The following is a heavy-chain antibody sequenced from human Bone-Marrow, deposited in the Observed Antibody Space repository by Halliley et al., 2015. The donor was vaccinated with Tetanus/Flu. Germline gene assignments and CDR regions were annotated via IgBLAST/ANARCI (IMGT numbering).Heavy chain of an antibody. CDR3: ATLTAFTS. Sequence: SLRLSCAASGFTFSNYNMHWVRQAPGKGLELVGVIWYDCSNQYYADSMEGRFTISRDNSKNMLYLQMNSLRAEDTALYYCATLTAFTSWGQGTLVTLSS. CDR1: GFTFSNYN. J-gene: IGHJ5*02. CDR2: IWYDCSNQ. D-gene: IGHD3-16*01. V-gene: IGHV3-33*01.